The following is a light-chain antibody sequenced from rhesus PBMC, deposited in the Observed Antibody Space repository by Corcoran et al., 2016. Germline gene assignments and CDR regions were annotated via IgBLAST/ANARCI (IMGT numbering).Light chain of an antibody. CDR2: KAS. CDR3: QHGYGTPPYS. CDR1: ENVNNY. Sequence: DIQMTQSPSSLSPSVGDRVTITCRASENVNNYLNWYQQKQVKPPKPLFYKASTLQSGVSSRFSGSGTGTDYTLTISSLHPEYVATYYCQHGYGTPPYSFGQGTKLDIK. V-gene: IGKV1-74*01. J-gene: IGKJ2*01.